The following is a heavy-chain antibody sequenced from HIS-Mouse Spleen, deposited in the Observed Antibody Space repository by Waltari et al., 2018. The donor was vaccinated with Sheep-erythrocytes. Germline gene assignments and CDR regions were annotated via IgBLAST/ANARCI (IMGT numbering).Heavy chain of an antibody. CDR2: IYSGGST. Sequence: EVQLVESGGGLVQPGGSLRLSCAASGFTVSSNYMSWVRQAPGKGLEWVSVIYSGGSTYYAGSVKGRFTISRDNSKNTLYLQMNSLRAEDTAVYYCARDSNWNYAFDIWGQGTMVTVSS. CDR1: GFTVSSNY. V-gene: IGHV3-66*01. CDR3: ARDSNWNYAFDI. J-gene: IGHJ3*02. D-gene: IGHD1-7*01.